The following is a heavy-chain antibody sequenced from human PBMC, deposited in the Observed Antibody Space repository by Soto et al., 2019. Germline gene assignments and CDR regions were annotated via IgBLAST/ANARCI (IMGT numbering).Heavy chain of an antibody. J-gene: IGHJ4*02. Sequence: GGSLRLSCAASGFTSDDYAMHWVRQAPGKGLEWVSGISWNVGTIAYADSVKGRFTISRDNAKNSLYLQMNSLRAEDTASYYCAKGVAGWYYFDYWGQGTLVTVSS. CDR3: AKGVAGWYYFDY. CDR1: GFTSDDYA. D-gene: IGHD3-3*01. CDR2: ISWNVGTI. V-gene: IGHV3-9*02.